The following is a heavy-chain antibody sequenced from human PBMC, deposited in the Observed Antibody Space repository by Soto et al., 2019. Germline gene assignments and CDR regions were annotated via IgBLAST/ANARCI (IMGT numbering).Heavy chain of an antibody. D-gene: IGHD2-2*01. Sequence: ASVKVSCKASGYTFTDYYIHWVRQAPGQGLEWVGWINPDSGGTNLAQRFQGRVTMTSDTSSNTAYMELSSLRSDDTAVYYCAIRTGQLAIISEFDGDWFFEVWGRGTLVTVSS. J-gene: IGHJ2*01. CDR1: GYTFTDYY. CDR2: INPDSGGT. CDR3: AIRTGQLAIISEFDGDWFFEV. V-gene: IGHV1-2*02.